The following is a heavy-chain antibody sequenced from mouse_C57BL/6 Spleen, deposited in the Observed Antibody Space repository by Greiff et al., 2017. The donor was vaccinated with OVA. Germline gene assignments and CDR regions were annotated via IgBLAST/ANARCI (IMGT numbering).Heavy chain of an antibody. CDR1: GYTFTDYN. Sequence: VQLQQSGAELVKPGASVKISCKASGYTFTDYNMHWVKQRPEQGLEWIGYIYPKDGSTKYNQKFKGKATLTADKSSSTAYMQLNSLTSEDSAVYSCARGPDWYFDVWGTGTTVTVSS. V-gene: IGHV1-78*01. CDR3: ARGPDWYFDV. J-gene: IGHJ1*03. CDR2: IYPKDGST.